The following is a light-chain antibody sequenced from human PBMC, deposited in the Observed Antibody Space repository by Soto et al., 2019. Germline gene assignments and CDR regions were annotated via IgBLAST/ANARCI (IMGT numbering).Light chain of an antibody. J-gene: IGLJ2*01. CDR2: QES. Sequence: SYELTQPPSVSVSPGQTASITCSGDKLGDKYACWYQQKPGQSPVLVIYQESKRPSGIPERFSGSNSGNTATLTISETQAMDEADYYCQAWDSSTYVVFGGGTKVTVL. V-gene: IGLV3-1*01. CDR3: QAWDSSTYVV. CDR1: KLGDKY.